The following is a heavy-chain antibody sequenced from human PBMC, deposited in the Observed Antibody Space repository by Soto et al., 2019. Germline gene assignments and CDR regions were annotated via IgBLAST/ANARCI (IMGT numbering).Heavy chain of an antibody. CDR2: IIPIFGTT. CDR1: GDTFNSYA. CDR3: ARGWYYYDSSGYPFDI. J-gene: IGHJ3*02. D-gene: IGHD3-22*01. Sequence: ASVKVSCKASGDTFNSYAISWVRQAPGQGLQWMGGIIPIFGTTNYAQKFQGRVTITADESSSTAYMELSSLRSEDTAVYFCARGWYYYDSSGYPFDIWGQGTMVTVSS. V-gene: IGHV1-69*13.